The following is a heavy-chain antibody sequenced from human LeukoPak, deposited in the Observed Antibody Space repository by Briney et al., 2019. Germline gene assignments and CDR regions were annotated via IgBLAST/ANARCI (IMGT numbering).Heavy chain of an antibody. CDR2: ISGSGGST. CDR1: GFTFSSYA. J-gene: IGHJ3*02. CDR3: AKSPYRDGYSLSAFDI. V-gene: IGHV3-23*01. Sequence: PGGSLRLSCAASGFTFSSYAMSWVRQAPGKGLEWVSAISGSGGSTYYADSVKGRFTISRDNSKNTLYLQMNSLRAEDTAVYYCAKSPYRDGYSLSAFDIWGQGTMVTVSS. D-gene: IGHD5-24*01.